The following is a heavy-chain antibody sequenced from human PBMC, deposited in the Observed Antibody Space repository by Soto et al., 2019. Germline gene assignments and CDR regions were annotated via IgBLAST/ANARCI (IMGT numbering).Heavy chain of an antibody. Sequence: PSETLSLTCTVSGGSISSGDYYWSWIRQPPGKGLEWIGYIYYSGSTYYNPSLKSRVTISVDTSKNQFSLKLSSVTAADTAVYYCARDALYCSSTSCYLWGQGILVTVSS. J-gene: IGHJ4*02. V-gene: IGHV4-30-4*01. CDR2: IYYSGST. CDR3: ARDALYCSSTSCYL. D-gene: IGHD2-2*01. CDR1: GGSISSGDYY.